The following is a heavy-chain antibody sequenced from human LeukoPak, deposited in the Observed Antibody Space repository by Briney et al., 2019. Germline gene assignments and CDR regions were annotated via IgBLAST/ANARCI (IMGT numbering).Heavy chain of an antibody. J-gene: IGHJ4*02. CDR1: GGSISSRSYY. CDR3: ARDNAHDRHIDY. V-gene: IGHV4-39*07. CDR2: VYYSGRS. Sequence: SETLSLTCTVSGGSISSRSYYWGWLRQPPGKGLEWIGSVYYSGRSDSIPSLNSRFTISLDTSKNLFSLQLRSVTAAATAVYYCARDNAHDRHIDYWGQGTLVTVSS.